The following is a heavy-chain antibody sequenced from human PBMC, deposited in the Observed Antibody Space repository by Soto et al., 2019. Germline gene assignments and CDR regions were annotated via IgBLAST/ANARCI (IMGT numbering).Heavy chain of an antibody. CDR1: GGSISSGGYY. Sequence: SETLSLTCTVSGGSISSGGYYWSWIRQHPGKGLEWIGYIYYSGSTYYNPSLKSRVTISVDTSKNQFSLKLSSVTAADTAVYYCARRIATYCSGGSCLYYYLDVWGKGTTVTVSS. CDR3: ARRIATYCSGGSCLYYYLDV. J-gene: IGHJ6*03. CDR2: IYYSGST. V-gene: IGHV4-31*03. D-gene: IGHD2-15*01.